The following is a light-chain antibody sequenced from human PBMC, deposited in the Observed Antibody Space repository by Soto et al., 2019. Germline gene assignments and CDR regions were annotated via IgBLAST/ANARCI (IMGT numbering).Light chain of an antibody. CDR1: QSVSSSC. CDR2: GAS. J-gene: IGKJ1*01. V-gene: IGKV3-20*01. Sequence: EIVLTQSPGTLSLSPGERATLSCRASQSVSSSCLAWYQQKPGQAPRLLIYGASSRATGIPDRFSGSGSGTDFTLTISRLEPEDFAVYYCQQYGSSWTFGQGTKV. CDR3: QQYGSSWT.